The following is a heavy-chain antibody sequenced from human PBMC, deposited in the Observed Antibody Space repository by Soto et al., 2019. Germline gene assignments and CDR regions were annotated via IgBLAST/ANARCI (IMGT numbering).Heavy chain of an antibody. CDR1: GYNFAGYW. V-gene: IGHV5-51*01. J-gene: IGHJ4*02. CDR2: IYPSDSDT. D-gene: IGHD3-3*01. Sequence: XGSLKISCKGCGYNFAGYWIAWVRQMPGKGLELMGIIYPSDSDTRYRPSFQGQVTISADKSISSAYLQWSSLRASDTAMYYCARGGVSTRTFDYWGQGTPVTVSS. CDR3: ARGGVSTRTFDY.